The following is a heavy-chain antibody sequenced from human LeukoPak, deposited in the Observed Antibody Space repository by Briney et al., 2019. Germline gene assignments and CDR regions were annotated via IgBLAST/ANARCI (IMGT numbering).Heavy chain of an antibody. CDR1: GLTFSSYE. CDR2: ISSSGSTI. V-gene: IGHV3-48*03. CDR3: ARARCSSTSCYRGYYGMGV. D-gene: IGHD2-2*01. J-gene: IGHJ6*02. Sequence: PGGSLRLSCAASGLTFSSYEMNWVRQAPGKGLEWVSYISSSGSTIYYADSVKGRFTISRDNAKNSLYLQMNSLRAEDTAVYYCARARCSSTSCYRGYYGMGVWGQATTVTVSS.